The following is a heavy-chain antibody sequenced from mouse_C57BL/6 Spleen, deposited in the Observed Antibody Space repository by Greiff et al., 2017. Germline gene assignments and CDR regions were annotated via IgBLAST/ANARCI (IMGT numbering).Heavy chain of an antibody. CDR1: GYAFSSYW. V-gene: IGHV1-80*01. CDR2: IYPGDGDT. J-gene: IGHJ1*03. D-gene: IGHD1-1*01. CDR3: AREDGSSYPSSWYFDV. Sequence: QVQLQQSGAELVKPGASVKISCKASGYAFSSYWMNWVKQRPGKGLEWIGQIYPGDGDTNYNGKFKGKATLTADKSSSTAYMQLSSLTSEDSAVYFCAREDGSSYPSSWYFDVWGTGTTVTVSS.